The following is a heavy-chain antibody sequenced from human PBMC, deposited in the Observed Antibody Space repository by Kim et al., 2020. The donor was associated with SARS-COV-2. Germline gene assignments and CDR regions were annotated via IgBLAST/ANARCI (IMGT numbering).Heavy chain of an antibody. CDR3: AKDHESSGWPTFDY. J-gene: IGHJ4*02. V-gene: IGHV3-23*01. D-gene: IGHD6-19*01. Sequence: YADSVKGRLTVSRDNAKNTLYLQMDNLRVEDTALYYCAKDHESSGWPTFDYWRQGTQVTVSS.